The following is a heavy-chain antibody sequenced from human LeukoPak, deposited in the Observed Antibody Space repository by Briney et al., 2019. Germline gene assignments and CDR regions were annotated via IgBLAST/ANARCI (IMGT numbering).Heavy chain of an antibody. D-gene: IGHD1-26*01. V-gene: IGHV4-59*01. CDR1: DGSINSYY. CDR2: IYYNGNT. CDR3: ARGRSNYYGMDV. Sequence: PSETLSLTRSVSDGSINSYYWNWIRRPPGKGLEWIGYIYYNGNTNYSPSLKSRVTMSVDTSKNLFSLKVSSVTAADTAVYYCARGRSNYYGMDVWGQGTTVTVSS. J-gene: IGHJ6*02.